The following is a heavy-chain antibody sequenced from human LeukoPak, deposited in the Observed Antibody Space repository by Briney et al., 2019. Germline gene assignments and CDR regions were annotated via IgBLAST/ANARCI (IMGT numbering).Heavy chain of an antibody. CDR1: GLTFSDYY. J-gene: IGHJ6*03. D-gene: IGHD3-16*01. Sequence: PGGSLRLSCAASGLTFSDYYMSWIRQAPGKGLEWVSYISSSGSTIYYADSVKGRFTISRDNAKNSLYLQMNSLRAEDTAVYYCAIHKGGTTGYYYMDVWGKGTTVTVSS. CDR2: ISSSGSTI. CDR3: AIHKGGTTGYYYMDV. V-gene: IGHV3-11*04.